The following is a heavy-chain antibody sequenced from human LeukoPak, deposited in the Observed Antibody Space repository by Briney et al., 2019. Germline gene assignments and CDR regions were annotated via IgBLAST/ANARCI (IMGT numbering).Heavy chain of an antibody. J-gene: IGHJ6*03. CDR3: ARVDDDFWSGYRDRDQSYYYMDV. D-gene: IGHD3-3*01. Sequence: SVKVSCKASGGTFSSYAISRVRQAPGQGLEWMGRIIPILGIANYAQKFQGRVTITADKSTSTAYMELSSLRSEDTAVYYCARVDDDFWSGYRDRDQSYYYMDVWGKGTTVTVSS. CDR1: GGTFSSYA. CDR2: IIPILGIA. V-gene: IGHV1-69*04.